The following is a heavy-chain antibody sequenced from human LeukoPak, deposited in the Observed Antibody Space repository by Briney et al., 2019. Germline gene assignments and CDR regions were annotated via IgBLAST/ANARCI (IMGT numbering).Heavy chain of an antibody. Sequence: GESLKISCKGSGYSFTGYWIGWVRQMPGKGLEWMGIIYPGDSDTRYSPSFQGQVTISAEKSISTAYLQWSSLKASDTAMYYCATLYSSTWPIYWGHGTLVTVSS. J-gene: IGHJ4*01. CDR1: GYSFTGYW. D-gene: IGHD2-2*01. CDR2: IYPGDSDT. V-gene: IGHV5-51*01. CDR3: ATLYSSTWPIY.